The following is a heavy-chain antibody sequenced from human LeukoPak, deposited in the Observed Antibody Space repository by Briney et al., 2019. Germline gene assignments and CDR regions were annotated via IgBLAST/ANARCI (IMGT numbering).Heavy chain of an antibody. CDR1: GFTFSSYS. Sequence: GGSLRLSCAASGFTFSSYSMNWVRQAPGKGLEWVSYISFRSSTIHYADSVKGRFTISRDNAKNSLYLQLNSLRAEDTALYYCARDTHYYGSGSPAFDLWGRGTMVTVSS. CDR2: ISFRSSTI. V-gene: IGHV3-48*01. CDR3: ARDTHYYGSGSPAFDL. D-gene: IGHD3-10*01. J-gene: IGHJ3*01.